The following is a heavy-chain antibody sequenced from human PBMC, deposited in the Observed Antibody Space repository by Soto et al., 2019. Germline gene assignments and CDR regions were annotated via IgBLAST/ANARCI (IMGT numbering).Heavy chain of an antibody. CDR3: ARGHYDILTGYYNRGCFYD. Sequence: ASVKVSCKASGYTFTSYGISWVRQAPGQGLEWMGWISAYNGNTNYAQKLQGRVTMTTDTSTSTAYMELRSLRSDDTAVYYCARGHYDILTGYYNRGCFYDWGQGTLVTGSS. V-gene: IGHV1-18*01. CDR2: ISAYNGNT. D-gene: IGHD3-9*01. CDR1: GYTFTSYG. J-gene: IGHJ4*02.